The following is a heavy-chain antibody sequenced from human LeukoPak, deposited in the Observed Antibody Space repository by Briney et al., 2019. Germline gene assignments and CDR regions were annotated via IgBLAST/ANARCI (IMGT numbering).Heavy chain of an antibody. CDR3: VRDGGVSGYDLLDY. J-gene: IGHJ4*02. D-gene: IGHD5-12*01. CDR1: GFTFSNYW. Sequence: GGSLRLSCAASGFTFSNYWMTWVRQAPGKGLEWVAHINQDGSEETYMDSVKARFTISRDNAKNSLSLQMNSLRAEDTAVYYCVRDGGVSGYDLLDYWGQGTLVTVSS. CDR2: INQDGSEE. V-gene: IGHV3-7*01.